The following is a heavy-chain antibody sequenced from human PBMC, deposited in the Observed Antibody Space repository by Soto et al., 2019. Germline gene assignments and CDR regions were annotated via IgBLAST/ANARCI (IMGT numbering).Heavy chain of an antibody. CDR2: IIPIFGTA. D-gene: IGHD1-26*01. CDR3: ASHSGSSPEGRYYYGMDV. V-gene: IGHV1-69*12. Sequence: QVQLVQSGAEVKKPGSSVKVSCKASGGTFSSYAISWVRQAPGQGLEWMGGIIPIFGTADYAQKFQGRVTITAXEXTXTXDMDLSSLRAEDTAVYYCASHSGSSPEGRYYYGMDVWGQGTTVTVSS. J-gene: IGHJ6*02. CDR1: GGTFSSYA.